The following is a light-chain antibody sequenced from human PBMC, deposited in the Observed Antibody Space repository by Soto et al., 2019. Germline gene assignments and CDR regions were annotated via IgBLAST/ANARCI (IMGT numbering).Light chain of an antibody. CDR3: QQYNNWPPLT. Sequence: EIVMTQSPVTLSVSPGEGATLSCRASQSVSSNLAWYQQKPGQAPRLLIYGASTRATGIPARFSGSGSGTEFTLTISSLQSEDFAVYYCQQYNNWPPLTFGGGTKV. CDR1: QSVSSN. V-gene: IGKV3-15*01. J-gene: IGKJ4*01. CDR2: GAS.